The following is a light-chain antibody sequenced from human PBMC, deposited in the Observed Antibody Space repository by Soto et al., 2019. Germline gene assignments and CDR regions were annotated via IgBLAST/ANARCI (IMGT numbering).Light chain of an antibody. CDR2: KVT. Sequence: DVVMTQSPLSLPVTLGQPASISCRSSQSLAYSDGNTYLNWFQQRPGQSTRRLIYKVTNRDSGXPXRXXVSGSDTDFTLKISGVEGEDVGVYYCMRGTHWLPYIFGQRTKLEIK. J-gene: IGKJ2*01. CDR1: QSLAYSDGNTY. CDR3: MRGTHWLPYI. V-gene: IGKV2-30*01.